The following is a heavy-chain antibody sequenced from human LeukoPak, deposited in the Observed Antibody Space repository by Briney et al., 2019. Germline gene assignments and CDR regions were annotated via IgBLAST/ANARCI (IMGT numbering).Heavy chain of an antibody. J-gene: IGHJ4*02. CDR1: GITVSSNY. Sequence: GGSLRLSCAASGITVSSNYMSWVRQAPGKGLEWVSVMYSGGNTYYADSVKGRFTISRDKSKNTLYLQMNSLRAEDTAVYYCARGIGSIVFFDHWGQGTLVTVSS. CDR2: MYSGGNT. D-gene: IGHD5/OR15-5a*01. CDR3: ARGIGSIVFFDH. V-gene: IGHV3-53*01.